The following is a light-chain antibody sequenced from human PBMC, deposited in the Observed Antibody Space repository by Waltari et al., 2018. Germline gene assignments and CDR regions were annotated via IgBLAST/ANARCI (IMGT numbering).Light chain of an antibody. CDR1: SSDVGGYNY. CDR2: EVS. Sequence: QSALTQPPSASGSPGQSVTISCTGTSSDVGGYNYVSWYQQRPGKAPKLMIYEVSERPSGVPVRFSVSKSCNTASLTVSWLQVSDEADYYFSSYAGSNTLLFGGGTKLTVL. J-gene: IGLJ2*01. CDR3: SSYAGSNTLL. V-gene: IGLV2-8*01.